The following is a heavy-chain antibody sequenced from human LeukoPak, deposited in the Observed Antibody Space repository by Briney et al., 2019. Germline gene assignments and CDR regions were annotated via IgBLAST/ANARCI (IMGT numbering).Heavy chain of an antibody. Sequence: SETLSLTCTVSGGSISSSSYYWGWIRQPPGKGLEWIGSGYYSGSTYYNTSLKSRVTISVDTSKNQFSLKLSSVTAADTAVYYCARVPGWLSPYYFDHWGQGTLVTVSS. CDR1: GGSISSSSYY. J-gene: IGHJ4*02. CDR3: ARVPGWLSPYYFDH. CDR2: GYYSGST. D-gene: IGHD3-22*01. V-gene: IGHV4-39*07.